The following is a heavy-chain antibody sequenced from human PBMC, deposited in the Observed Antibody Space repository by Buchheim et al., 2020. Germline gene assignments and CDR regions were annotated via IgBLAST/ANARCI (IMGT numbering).Heavy chain of an antibody. V-gene: IGHV4-39*01. D-gene: IGHD3-3*01. J-gene: IGHJ4*02. CDR1: GGSISNSSYF. CDR2: FSYSGST. CDR3: ARLQIWSRATDS. Sequence: QLQLQESGPALVKPSETLSLTCTVSGGSISNSSYFWGWIRQPPGKRLEWVGSFSYSGSTYYNPSLRSRVTISVDTSNTQFSLRLSSVTAADTAIYSCARLQIWSRATDSWGQGIL.